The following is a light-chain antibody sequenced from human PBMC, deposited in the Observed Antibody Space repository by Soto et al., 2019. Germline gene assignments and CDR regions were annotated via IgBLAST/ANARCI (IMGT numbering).Light chain of an antibody. CDR2: EVN. J-gene: IGLJ2*01. V-gene: IGLV2-8*01. CDR3: SSFVGAPVI. Sequence: QSVLTQPPSASGSPGQSVTIPCAGTSTDVGEYNYVSWYQQHPGKVPKLIIFEVNKRPSGVPDRFSGSKSGDTASLTVSGVQAEDEADYYCSSFVGAPVIFGGGTKLTVL. CDR1: STDVGEYNY.